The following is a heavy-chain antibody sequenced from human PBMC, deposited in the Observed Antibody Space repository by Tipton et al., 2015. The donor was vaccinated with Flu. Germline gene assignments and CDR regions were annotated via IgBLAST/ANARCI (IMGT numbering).Heavy chain of an antibody. V-gene: IGHV4-59*01. J-gene: IGHJ4*02. CDR1: GGSISTYY. Sequence: GLVKPSETLSLTCTVSGGSISTYYWSWIRQPPGKGLEWIGYIYYSGSPNCNPSLKSRVTISVDTSKNQFSLKLSSVTAADTAVYYCARGQWLAGKSFDYWGQGTLVTVSS. D-gene: IGHD6-19*01. CDR3: ARGQWLAGKSFDY. CDR2: IYYSGSP.